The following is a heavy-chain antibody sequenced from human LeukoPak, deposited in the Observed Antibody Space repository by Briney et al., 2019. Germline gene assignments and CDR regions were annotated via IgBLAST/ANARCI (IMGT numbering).Heavy chain of an antibody. CDR1: GYTFTSYY. Sequence: ASVNVSCKASGYTFTSYYMHWVRQAPGQGLEGMGIINPSGGSTSYAQKFQGRVTMTRDTSTSTVYMELSSLRSEDTAVYYCARYGWLQLRGFDYWGQGTLVTVSS. CDR2: INPSGGST. J-gene: IGHJ4*02. D-gene: IGHD5-24*01. V-gene: IGHV1-46*01. CDR3: ARYGWLQLRGFDY.